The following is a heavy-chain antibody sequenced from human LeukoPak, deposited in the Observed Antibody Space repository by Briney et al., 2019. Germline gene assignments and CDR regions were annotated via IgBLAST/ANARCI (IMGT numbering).Heavy chain of an antibody. V-gene: IGHV4-61*02. Sequence: PSQTLSLTCTVSGGSISSGSYYWSWIRQPAGKGLEWIGRIYTSGSTNYNPSLRGRGTMSVDTSKNQVFLKLSSVTAADTAVYYCARHGVGATVGSFGDFDYWGQGTLVTVSS. CDR3: ARHGVGATVGSFGDFDY. CDR2: IYTSGST. D-gene: IGHD1-26*01. CDR1: GGSISSGSYY. J-gene: IGHJ4*02.